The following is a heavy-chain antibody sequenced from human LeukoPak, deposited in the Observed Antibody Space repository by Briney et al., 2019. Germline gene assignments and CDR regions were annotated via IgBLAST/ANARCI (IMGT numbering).Heavy chain of an antibody. CDR3: ATAYYDNWFDP. J-gene: IGHJ5*02. D-gene: IGHD3-3*01. V-gene: IGHV1-18*01. CDR1: GFTFRNYN. Sequence: ASVKVSCKTSGFTFRNYNICWVRQAPGQGLEGMGGVSGYNGHTNYAQNLQGRVTMTEDTSTDTAYMELSSLRSEDTAVYYCATAYYDNWFDPWGQGTLVTVSS. CDR2: VSGYNGHT.